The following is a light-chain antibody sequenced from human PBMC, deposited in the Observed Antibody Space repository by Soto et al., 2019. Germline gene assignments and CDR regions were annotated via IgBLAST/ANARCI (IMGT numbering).Light chain of an antibody. Sequence: DIQMTQSPSTLSASVGDRVTITCRASQSISSWLAWCQQKPGKAPKLLIYKASSLESGVPSRFSGSGSGTEFTLPISSLQPDDFATYYCQQYNSYSPTWTFGQGTKVEIK. CDR1: QSISSW. CDR2: KAS. J-gene: IGKJ1*01. CDR3: QQYNSYSPTWT. V-gene: IGKV1-5*03.